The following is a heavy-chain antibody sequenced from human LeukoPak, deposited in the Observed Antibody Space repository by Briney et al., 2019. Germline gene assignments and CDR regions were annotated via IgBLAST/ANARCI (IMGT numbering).Heavy chain of an antibody. V-gene: IGHV1-2*02. CDR2: INPNSGGT. CDR3: ARVEEYYYDSSGYSLFDY. Sequence: ASVKVSCKASGYIFTGYYMHWVRQAPGQGLEWMGWINPNSGGTNYAQKFQGRVTMTRDTSISTAYMELSRLRSDDTAVYYCARVEEYYYDSSGYSLFDYWGQGTLVTVSS. J-gene: IGHJ4*02. CDR1: GYIFTGYY. D-gene: IGHD3-22*01.